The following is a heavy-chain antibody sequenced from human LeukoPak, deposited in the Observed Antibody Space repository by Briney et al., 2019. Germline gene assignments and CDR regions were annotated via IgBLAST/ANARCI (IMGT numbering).Heavy chain of an antibody. CDR1: GASITSYY. CDR2: SYYTGGV. Sequence: SETLSLTCTVSGASITSYYWSWIRQSPGKGMEWIGYSYYTGGVNYNPSLKSRVTISVDTSKSQFFLKLSSVSAADTAVYYCGRDEGQWFGELFLNWFDPWGQGTLVTVSS. J-gene: IGHJ5*02. CDR3: GRDEGQWFGELFLNWFDP. D-gene: IGHD3-10*01. V-gene: IGHV4-59*01.